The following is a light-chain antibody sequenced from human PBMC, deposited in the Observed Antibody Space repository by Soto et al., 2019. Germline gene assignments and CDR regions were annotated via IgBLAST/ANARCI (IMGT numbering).Light chain of an antibody. V-gene: IGKV3-20*01. J-gene: IGKJ1*01. CDR1: QSVVTS. Sequence: EGVLTQSPATLSLSPGERATLSCRASQSVVTSLAWYQQKPGQAPRLLIYDASRRATGIPDRFSGSGSGTDFTLTISRLEPEDFAVYFCQQYDSSPQAFGLGTKVAIK. CDR2: DAS. CDR3: QQYDSSPQA.